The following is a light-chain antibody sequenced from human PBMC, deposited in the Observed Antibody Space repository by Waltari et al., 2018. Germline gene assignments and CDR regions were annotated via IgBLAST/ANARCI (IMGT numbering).Light chain of an antibody. V-gene: IGKV1-39*01. Sequence: DIQMTQSPTGLSASVGDRVTVTSRASQSISSYLNWYQQKPGKAPKLLIYAASSLQSGVPSRFSGSGSGTDFTLTISSLQPEDFATYYCQQSYSTLGGTFGQETKVEIK. CDR2: AAS. CDR3: QQSYSTLGGT. J-gene: IGKJ1*01. CDR1: QSISSY.